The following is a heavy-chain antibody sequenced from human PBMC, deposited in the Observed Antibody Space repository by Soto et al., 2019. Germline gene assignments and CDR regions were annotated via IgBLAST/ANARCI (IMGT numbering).Heavy chain of an antibody. J-gene: IGHJ6*02. CDR2: ISYDGSNK. Sequence: PGGSLRLSCAASGFTFSSYGVHWVRQAPGKGLEWVAVISYDGSNKYYADSVKGRFTISRDNSKNTLYLQMNSLRAEDTAVYYYAKSGSVIIPYYYYYGMDVWGQGTTVTVSS. V-gene: IGHV3-30*18. CDR3: AKSGSVIIPYYYYYGMDV. CDR1: GFTFSSYG. D-gene: IGHD3-3*01.